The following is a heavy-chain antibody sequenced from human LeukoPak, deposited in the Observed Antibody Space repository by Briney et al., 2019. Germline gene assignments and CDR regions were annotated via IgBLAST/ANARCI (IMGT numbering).Heavy chain of an antibody. CDR1: GYTFTRYG. CDR3: ARAREDYDYVWGSYPKYYFDY. J-gene: IGHJ4*02. CDR2: ISAYNGNT. V-gene: IGHV1-18*01. Sequence: GASVTVSCKASGYTFTRYGICWVRQAPGHGREGTGWISAYNGNTNYAQKLQGRVTMTTDTSTSMAYMELRSLRSDDTAVYYCARAREDYDYVWGSYPKYYFDYWGQGTLVTVSS. D-gene: IGHD3-16*02.